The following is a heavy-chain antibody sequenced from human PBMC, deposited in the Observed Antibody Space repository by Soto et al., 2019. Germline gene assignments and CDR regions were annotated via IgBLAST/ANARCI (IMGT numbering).Heavy chain of an antibody. D-gene: IGHD2-2*01. J-gene: IGHJ5*02. V-gene: IGHV5-51*01. CDR3: ARHGEYCSSTSCYRWFDP. CDR2: IYPGDSDT. Sequence: GESLKISCKGSGYSFTSYWIGWVRQMPGKGLEWMGIIYPGDSDTRYSPSFQGQVTISADKSISTAYLQWSSLKASDTAMYYCARHGEYCSSTSCYRWFDPWGQGTLVTVSS. CDR1: GYSFTSYW.